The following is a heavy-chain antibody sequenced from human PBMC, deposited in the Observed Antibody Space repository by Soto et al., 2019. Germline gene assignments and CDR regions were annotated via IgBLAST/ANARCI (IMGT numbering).Heavy chain of an antibody. D-gene: IGHD1-26*01. CDR2: INPNSGDT. Sequence: QAQLVQSGTEVKRPGDSVKVSCKASGYTFTGYYVHWVRQAPGHGLEWMGWINPNSGDTYLAQRFQGRVTMNRDTSIGTAYMERRGLTSDDTAEYYCAKGGAIVAAGTRVYLYNAMDVWGQGTTVTVSS. J-gene: IGHJ6*02. CDR1: GYTFTGYY. CDR3: AKGGAIVAAGTRVYLYNAMDV. V-gene: IGHV1-2*02.